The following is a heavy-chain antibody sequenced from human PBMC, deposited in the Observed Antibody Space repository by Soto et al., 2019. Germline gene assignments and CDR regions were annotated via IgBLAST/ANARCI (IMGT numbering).Heavy chain of an antibody. J-gene: IGHJ4*02. Sequence: QVQPQESGPGLVKPSQNLSLTCTVSGGSISSGNYYWSWIRQPPGKGLEWIGFISYSGSTYYSTSLKSRVTISVDTSKSQFSLNLSFVTAADTAVYYCATMGTPATGLYFFDYWGQGSLVTVSS. CDR1: GGSISSGNYY. V-gene: IGHV4-30-4*01. D-gene: IGHD2-15*01. CDR3: ATMGTPATGLYFFDY. CDR2: ISYSGST.